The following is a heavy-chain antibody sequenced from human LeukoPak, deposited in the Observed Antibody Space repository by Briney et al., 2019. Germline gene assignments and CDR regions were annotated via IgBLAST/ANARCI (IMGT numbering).Heavy chain of an antibody. J-gene: IGHJ3*02. CDR2: IIPIFGTA. D-gene: IGHD1-1*01. V-gene: IGHV1-69*13. Sequence: SVKVSCKASGGTFSSYAVSWVRQAPGQGLEWMGGIIPIFGTANYAQKFQGRVTITADESTSTAYMELSSLRSEDTAVYYCARSNWNDALDAFDIWGQGTMVTVSS. CDR1: GGTFSSYA. CDR3: ARSNWNDALDAFDI.